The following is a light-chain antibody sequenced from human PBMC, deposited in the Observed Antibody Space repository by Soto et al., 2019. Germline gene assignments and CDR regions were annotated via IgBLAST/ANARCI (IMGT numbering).Light chain of an antibody. V-gene: IGKV3-15*01. Sequence: EIVMTQSPATLSVSPGERATLSCRASQSVSSNLAWYQQKPGQAPRLLIYGASTRATGIPARFSGSGSGTDFTLTISRLEPEDFAVYYCQQYGDWPPETFGQGTKVDNK. CDR3: QQYGDWPPET. CDR2: GAS. CDR1: QSVSSN. J-gene: IGKJ1*01.